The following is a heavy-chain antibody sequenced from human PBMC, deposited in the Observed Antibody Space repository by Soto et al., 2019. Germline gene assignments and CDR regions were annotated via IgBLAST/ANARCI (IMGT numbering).Heavy chain of an antibody. D-gene: IGHD3-10*01. CDR2: IWYDGSNK. V-gene: IGHV3-33*01. J-gene: IGHJ4*02. CDR3: ARGTGLWFGEFSGGGDY. Sequence: QVQLVESGGGVVQPGRSLRLSCAASGFPFSGYGMHWVRQAPGKGLEWVAVIWYDGSNKYYADSVKGRFTISRDNSKNTLYLQMNSLRAEDTAVYYWARGTGLWFGEFSGGGDYWGQGTLVTVSS. CDR1: GFPFSGYG.